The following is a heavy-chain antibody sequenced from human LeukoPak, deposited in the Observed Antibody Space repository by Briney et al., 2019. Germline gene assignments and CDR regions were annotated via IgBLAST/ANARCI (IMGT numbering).Heavy chain of an antibody. CDR2: INHSGST. CDR1: GGSFSGYY. D-gene: IGHD2-2*01. J-gene: IGHJ5*02. V-gene: IGHV4-34*01. Sequence: SETLSLTCAVYGGSFSGYYWSWIRQPPAKGLEWIGEINHSGSTNYNPSPNSRVTISVDTSKNHFSLKLSSVPAADTAVYDCARQVVPAASSWFDPWGQGTLVTVSS. CDR3: ARQVVPAASSWFDP.